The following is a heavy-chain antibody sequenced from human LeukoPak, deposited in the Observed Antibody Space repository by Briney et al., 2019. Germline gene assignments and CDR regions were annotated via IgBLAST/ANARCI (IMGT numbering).Heavy chain of an antibody. Sequence: PGASLRLSCTASGFTFSGYAMIWVRQAPGKGLEWVSILHNDAQTSYYADSVKGRFTVSRDNPKNTLYLEMNSLTVEDTAVYYCAKGEGGTYFNYCFDYWGQGTLVTVSS. J-gene: IGHJ4*02. D-gene: IGHD1-26*01. CDR1: GFTFSGYA. CDR2: LHNDAQTS. V-gene: IGHV3-23*03. CDR3: AKGEGGTYFNYCFDY.